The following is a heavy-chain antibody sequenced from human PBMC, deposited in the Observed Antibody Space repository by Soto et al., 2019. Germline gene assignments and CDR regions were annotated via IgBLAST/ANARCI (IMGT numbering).Heavy chain of an antibody. CDR3: AKSTYDFWSGPDY. CDR2: ISGSGGST. V-gene: IGHV3-23*01. D-gene: IGHD3-3*01. Sequence: GGSLRLSCAASGFTFSSYAMSWVRQAPGKGLEWVSAISGSGGSTYYADSVKSRFTISRDNSKNTLYLQMNSLRAEDTAVYYCAKSTYDFWSGPDYWGQGTLVTVSS. J-gene: IGHJ4*02. CDR1: GFTFSSYA.